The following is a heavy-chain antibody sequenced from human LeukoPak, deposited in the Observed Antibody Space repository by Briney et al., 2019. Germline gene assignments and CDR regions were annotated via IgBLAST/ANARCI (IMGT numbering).Heavy chain of an antibody. CDR2: IKQDGSEK. CDR3: ARGWNYAFRFDY. Sequence: GGSLRLSCAASGFSFSDYWMTWVRQAPGRGLEWVAHIKQDGSEKYYVDSIKGRFAISRDNAKNLVYLQMNSLRADDTAVYYCARGWNYAFRFDYWGQGTLVTVSS. V-gene: IGHV3-7*01. D-gene: IGHD3-3*01. J-gene: IGHJ4*02. CDR1: GFSFSDYW.